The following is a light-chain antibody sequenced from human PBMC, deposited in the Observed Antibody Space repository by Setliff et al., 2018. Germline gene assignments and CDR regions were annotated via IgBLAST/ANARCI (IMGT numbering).Light chain of an antibody. Sequence: QSVLTQPPSASGSPEQSVTISCTGTSSDDGGYDYVSWYQQHPGKAPKLLIYGVNERPSGVPDRFSGSKSGNTASLTVSGLQAEDEADYYCSAYAGSNNWGVFGTGTKGTVL. CDR1: SSDDGGYDY. J-gene: IGLJ1*01. CDR2: GVN. CDR3: SAYAGSNNWGV. V-gene: IGLV2-8*01.